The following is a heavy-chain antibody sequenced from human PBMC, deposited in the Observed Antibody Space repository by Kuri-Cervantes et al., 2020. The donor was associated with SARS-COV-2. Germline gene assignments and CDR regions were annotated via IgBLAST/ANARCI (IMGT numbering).Heavy chain of an antibody. Sequence: SETLSLTCTVSGGSTSSSSYYWSWIRQPPGKGLEWIGSIYYSGSTYYNPSLKSRVTISVDTSKNQFSLKLSSVTAADTAVYYCARDRDGDNENDYWGQGTLVTVSS. CDR3: ARDRDGDNENDY. D-gene: IGHD4/OR15-4a*01. CDR1: GGSTSSSSYY. CDR2: IYYSGST. J-gene: IGHJ4*02. V-gene: IGHV4-39*07.